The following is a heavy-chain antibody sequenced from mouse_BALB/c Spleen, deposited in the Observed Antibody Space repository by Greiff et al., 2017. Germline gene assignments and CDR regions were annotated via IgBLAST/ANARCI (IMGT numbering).Heavy chain of an antibody. CDR1: GFNIKDYY. D-gene: IGHD2-3*01. Sequence: VQLKQSGAELVRPGALVKLSCKASGFNIKDYYMHWVKQRPEQGLEWIGWIDPENGNTIYDPKFQGKASITADTSSNTAYLQLSSLTSEDTAVYYSARWLLRGRYVDVWGAGTTVTVSS. CDR3: ARWLLRGRYVDV. V-gene: IGHV14-1*02. CDR2: IDPENGNT. J-gene: IGHJ1*01.